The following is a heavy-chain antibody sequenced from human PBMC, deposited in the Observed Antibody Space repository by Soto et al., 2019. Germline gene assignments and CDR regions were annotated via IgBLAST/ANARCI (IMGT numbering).Heavy chain of an antibody. D-gene: IGHD2-8*01. J-gene: IGHJ6*02. CDR1: GYTFTRYG. CDR2: ISGYNGDT. Sequence: QGQLVQSGGEVKKPGASVKVSCKASGYTFTRYGISWVRQAPGQGLEWMGWISGYNGDTKYAQKFQGRVTMTVDTSXXTAYRELRSLTSDDRAVYYCATNGQPPYYYYGMDVWGQGTTVTVSS. V-gene: IGHV1-18*01. CDR3: ATNGQPPYYYYGMDV.